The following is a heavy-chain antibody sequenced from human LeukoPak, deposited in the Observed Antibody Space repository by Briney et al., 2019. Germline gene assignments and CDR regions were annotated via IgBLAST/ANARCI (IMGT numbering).Heavy chain of an antibody. D-gene: IGHD2-2*02. V-gene: IGHV3-7*01. Sequence: PGGSLRLSCAASGFTFSSYWMSWVRQAPGKGLEWVANIKQDGSEKYYVDSVKGRFTISRDNAKNSLYLQMNSLRAEDTAVYYCARVRGYCSSTSCYIGNWYFDYWGQGTLVTVSS. CDR1: GFTFSSYW. J-gene: IGHJ4*02. CDR2: IKQDGSEK. CDR3: ARVRGYCSSTSCYIGNWYFDY.